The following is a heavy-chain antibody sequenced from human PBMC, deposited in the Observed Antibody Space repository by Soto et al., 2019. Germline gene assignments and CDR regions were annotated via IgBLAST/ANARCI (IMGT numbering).Heavy chain of an antibody. CDR1: GYSFPTSW. Sequence: GEALKISCQGSGYSFPTSWIGWVRQMPGKGLEWMGVIYPQDSDTRYSPSFEGQVTFSADTSLSTAYLQWNSLKASDTATYYCARQQVWNDAFDVWGQGTLVTVSS. J-gene: IGHJ4*02. CDR2: IYPQDSDT. CDR3: ARQQVWNDAFDV. V-gene: IGHV5-51*01. D-gene: IGHD1-1*01.